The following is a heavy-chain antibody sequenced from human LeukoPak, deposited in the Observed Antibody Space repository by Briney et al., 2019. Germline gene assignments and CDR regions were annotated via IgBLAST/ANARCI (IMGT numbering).Heavy chain of an antibody. CDR2: ISSSSSYI. CDR1: GFTFSSYS. V-gene: IGHV3-21*01. Sequence: GGSLRLSCAASGFTFSSYSMNWVHQAPGKGLEWVSSISSSSSYIYYADSVKGRFTISRDNAKNSLYLQMNSLRAEDTAVYYCARGYQAGLFDYWGQGTLVTVSS. CDR3: ARGYQAGLFDY. D-gene: IGHD2-2*01. J-gene: IGHJ4*02.